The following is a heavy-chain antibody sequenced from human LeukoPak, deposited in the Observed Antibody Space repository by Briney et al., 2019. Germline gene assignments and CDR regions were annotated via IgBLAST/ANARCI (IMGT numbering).Heavy chain of an antibody. CDR3: ARALWFGEFNTPLDY. Sequence: GASVKVSCKASGGTFSSYAISWVRQAPGQGLEWMGGIIPIFGTANHAQKFQGRVTITADESTSTAYMELSSLRSEDTAVYYCARALWFGEFNTPLDYWGQGTLVTVSS. CDR2: IIPIFGTA. V-gene: IGHV1-69*13. CDR1: GGTFSSYA. D-gene: IGHD3-10*01. J-gene: IGHJ4*02.